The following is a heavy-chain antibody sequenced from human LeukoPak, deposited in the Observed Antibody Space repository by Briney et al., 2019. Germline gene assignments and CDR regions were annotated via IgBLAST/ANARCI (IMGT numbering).Heavy chain of an antibody. CDR3: ARDKSSGWPYNWFDP. Sequence: GGSLRLSCKTSGFIFSNYAMHWVRQAPGKGLDWVAMIWHDGATKFYADSVKGRFTISRDNSKDTLYLQMDSLRAGDTAVFYCARDKSSGWPYNWFDPWGQGTLVTVSS. CDR1: GFIFSNYA. D-gene: IGHD6-19*01. CDR2: IWHDGATK. V-gene: IGHV3-33*01. J-gene: IGHJ5*02.